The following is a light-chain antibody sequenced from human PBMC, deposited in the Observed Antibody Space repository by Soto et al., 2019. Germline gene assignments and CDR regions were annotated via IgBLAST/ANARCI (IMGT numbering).Light chain of an antibody. J-gene: IGKJ1*01. CDR1: QSTSTW. CDR2: EAS. Sequence: DIQMTQSPSTLSASVGDRVTITCRASQSTSTWLAWYQQRPGKTPKLLISEASKLESGVPSRFSGSGSGTEFTLTISSLQPDXFATXXXXXXITYPYAFGQGTKVEIK. V-gene: IGKV1-5*03. CDR3: XXXITYPYA.